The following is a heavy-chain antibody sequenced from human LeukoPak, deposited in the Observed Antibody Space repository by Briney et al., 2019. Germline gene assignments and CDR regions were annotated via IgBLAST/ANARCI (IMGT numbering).Heavy chain of an antibody. CDR3: AKGADYDILTGYQYYFDY. D-gene: IGHD3-9*01. Sequence: PGGSLRLSCAASGFTFSSYGMSWVRQAPGKGLEWVSAISGSGGSTYYADSVKGRFTISRDNSKNTLYLQMNSLRAEDTAVYYCAKGADYDILTGYQYYFDYWGQGTLVTVSS. V-gene: IGHV3-23*01. J-gene: IGHJ4*02. CDR2: ISGSGGST. CDR1: GFTFSSYG.